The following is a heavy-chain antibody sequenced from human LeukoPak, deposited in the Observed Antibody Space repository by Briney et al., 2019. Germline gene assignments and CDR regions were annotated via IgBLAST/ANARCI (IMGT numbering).Heavy chain of an antibody. J-gene: IGHJ4*02. Sequence: SETLSLTCTVSGGSISSYYWSWIRQPAGKGLEWIGRIYTSGSTNYNPSLKSRVTMSVDTSKNQFSLKLSSVTAADTAVYFCARNRESYWVPELDYWGQGTLVTVSS. CDR2: IYTSGST. D-gene: IGHD3-16*01. CDR1: GGSISSYY. CDR3: ARNRESYWVPELDY. V-gene: IGHV4-4*07.